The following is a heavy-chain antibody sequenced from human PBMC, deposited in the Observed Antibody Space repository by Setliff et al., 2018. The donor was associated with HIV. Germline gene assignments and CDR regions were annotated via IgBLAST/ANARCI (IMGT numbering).Heavy chain of an antibody. CDR1: GFIFSSYW. V-gene: IGHV3-7*01. CDR2: IKQGGSEK. D-gene: IGHD3-22*01. J-gene: IGHJ4*02. CDR3: AGSRGYFVKAE. Sequence: GGSLRLSCTASGFIFSSYWMSWVRQAPGKGLEWVANIKQGGSEKYYVDSVKGRFTMSRDNAKNSLYLQMNSLRGEDTAVYYCAGSRGYFVKAEWGQGTLVTVSS.